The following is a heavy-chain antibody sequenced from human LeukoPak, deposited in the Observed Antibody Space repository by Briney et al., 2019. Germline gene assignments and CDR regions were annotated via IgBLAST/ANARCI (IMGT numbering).Heavy chain of an antibody. J-gene: IGHJ6*02. D-gene: IGHD1-26*01. Sequence: SETLSLTCTVSGGSISIFYWSWIRQSPGKGLEWIGYIYDSVNANYNPSLKSRVTISVDMSRNQFSLKLNSVTAAVTAIYYCARDRELGVWGQGTTVTVSS. CDR1: GGSISIFY. CDR3: ARDRELGV. CDR2: IYDSVNA. V-gene: IGHV4-59*01.